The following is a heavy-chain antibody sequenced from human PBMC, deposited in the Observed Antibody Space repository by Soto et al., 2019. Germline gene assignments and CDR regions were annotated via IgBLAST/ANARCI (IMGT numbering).Heavy chain of an antibody. J-gene: IGHJ4*02. CDR2: IYWDDDK. CDR3: AHTKVTHWLGHHYDF. CDR1: GFSLRTSGGG. V-gene: IGHV2-5*02. Sequence: QITVKESGPTLVKATQSLTLTCTFSGFSLRTSGGGVGWIRQPPGKALEWLAVIYWDDDKSYSPSLKSRLTITKDTSKNQVALTMTNMDPVDTATYFCAHTKVTHWLGHHYDFWGQGTLVTVSS. D-gene: IGHD6-19*01.